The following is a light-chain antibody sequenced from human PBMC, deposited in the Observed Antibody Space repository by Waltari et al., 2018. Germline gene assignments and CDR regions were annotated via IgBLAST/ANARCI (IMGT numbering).Light chain of an antibody. CDR3: QSFDNMLSGGVV. V-gene: IGLV1-40*01. CDR2: GNN. J-gene: IGLJ2*01. Sequence: QSVLTQPPSVSGTPGQRVTIPCSGSTSNLGAGHDVHWDQHLPGTAPKLLIYGNNNRPSGVPDRFSGSKSGTSASLAITGLQADDEADYFCQSFDNMLSGGVVFGGGTKLAVL. CDR1: TSNLGAGHD.